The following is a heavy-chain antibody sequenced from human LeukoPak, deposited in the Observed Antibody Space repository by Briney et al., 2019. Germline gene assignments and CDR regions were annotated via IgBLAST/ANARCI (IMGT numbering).Heavy chain of an antibody. D-gene: IGHD5-18*01. Sequence: GGSLRLSCAASGFTFSSYSMNWVRQAPGKGLEWVSSISSSSSYIYYADSVKGRFTISRDNAKNSLYLQMNSLRAEDTAVYYCAREGPEIQPLLAWGQGTLVTVSS. CDR3: AREGPEIQPLLA. CDR2: ISSSSSYI. J-gene: IGHJ4*02. V-gene: IGHV3-21*01. CDR1: GFTFSSYS.